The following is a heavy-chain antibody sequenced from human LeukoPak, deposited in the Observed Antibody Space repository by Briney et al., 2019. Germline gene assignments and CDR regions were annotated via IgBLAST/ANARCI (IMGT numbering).Heavy chain of an antibody. D-gene: IGHD6-13*01. Sequence: ASVKVSCKASGYTFTCYYMQWMRQAPGQGLEWMGWISPNSGATNYAQKFQGRVTMTRDTSVSTAYMELTRLRSDDTAVYYCAREGIAGNWFDPWGQGTLVTVSS. V-gene: IGHV1-2*02. CDR2: ISPNSGAT. J-gene: IGHJ5*02. CDR1: GYTFTCYY. CDR3: AREGIAGNWFDP.